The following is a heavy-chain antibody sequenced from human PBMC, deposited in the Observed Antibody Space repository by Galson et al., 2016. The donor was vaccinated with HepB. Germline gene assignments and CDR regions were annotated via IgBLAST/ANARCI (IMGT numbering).Heavy chain of an antibody. V-gene: IGHV3-13*01. J-gene: IGHJ2*01. CDR2: IGTAFDT. D-gene: IGHD6-19*01. CDR1: GFTSEFTAEFSFGSYP. Sequence: SLRLSCAASGFTSEFTAEFSFGSYPMTWVRQAPGKGLEWVSGIGTAFDTYYSGSVKGRFTLSRENVQNSVYLEMNSLRVGDTAVYFCARVAGSAHGYWHLDLWGRGTLVTVSS. CDR3: ARVAGSAHGYWHLDL.